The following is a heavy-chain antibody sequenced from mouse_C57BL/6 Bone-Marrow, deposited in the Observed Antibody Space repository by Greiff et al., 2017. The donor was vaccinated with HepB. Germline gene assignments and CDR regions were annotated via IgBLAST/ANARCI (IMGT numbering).Heavy chain of an antibody. J-gene: IGHJ3*01. V-gene: IGHV1-81*01. Sequence: LVESGAELARPGASVKLSCKASGYTFTSYGISWVKQRTGQGLEWIGEIYPRSGNTYYNEKFKGKATLTADKSSSTAYMELRNLTSEDSAVYFCAHYYGSSYRAYWGQGTLVTVSA. CDR1: GYTFTSYG. CDR3: AHYYGSSYRAY. D-gene: IGHD1-1*01. CDR2: IYPRSGNT.